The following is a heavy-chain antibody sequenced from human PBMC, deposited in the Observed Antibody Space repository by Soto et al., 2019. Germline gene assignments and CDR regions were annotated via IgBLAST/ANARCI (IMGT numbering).Heavy chain of an antibody. CDR2: IIPIFGTG. J-gene: IGHJ2*01. D-gene: IGHD6-25*01. Sequence: QVQLVQSGAEVKKPGSSVKVSCKASGGTFSNYAISWVRQAPGQGLEWMGGIIPIFGTGNYAQKFQGRVTITADESTTTAYMELRSLRCEDSAVYYCAQTLGLAASGPGRFDLWGRGTLVTVSS. CDR3: AQTLGLAASGPGRFDL. CDR1: GGTFSNYA. V-gene: IGHV1-69*12.